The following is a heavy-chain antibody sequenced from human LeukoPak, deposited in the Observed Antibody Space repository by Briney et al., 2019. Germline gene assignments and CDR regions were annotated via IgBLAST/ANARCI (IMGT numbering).Heavy chain of an antibody. CDR1: GFTFSSYA. Sequence: GGSLRLSCAASGFTFSSYAMSWVRQAPGKGLEWVSAISGSGGSTGYADSVKGRFTISRDNAKNSLYLQMNSLRAEDTALYYCARDLASWYLDYWGQGTLATVSS. D-gene: IGHD2-15*01. J-gene: IGHJ4*02. CDR2: ISGSGGST. V-gene: IGHV3-20*04. CDR3: ARDLASWYLDY.